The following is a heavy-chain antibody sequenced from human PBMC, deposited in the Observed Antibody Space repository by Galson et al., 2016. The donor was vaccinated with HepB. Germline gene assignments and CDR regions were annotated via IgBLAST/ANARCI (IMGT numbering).Heavy chain of an antibody. J-gene: IGHJ4*02. Sequence: SLRLSCAASGFRFDDYAMHWVRQAPGKGLEWVSGISWNSATIAYADSVKGRFTISRDNAKNSLYLQMNSVRPEDTALYYCAKEVGGGFRELLGTLFDYWGQGTLVTVSS. CDR2: ISWNSATI. CDR1: GFRFDDYA. V-gene: IGHV3-9*01. CDR3: AKEVGGGFRELLGTLFDY. D-gene: IGHD3-10*01.